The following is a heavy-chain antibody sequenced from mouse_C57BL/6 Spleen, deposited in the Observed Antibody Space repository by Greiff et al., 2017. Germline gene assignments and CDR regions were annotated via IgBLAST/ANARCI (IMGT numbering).Heavy chain of an antibody. CDR2: IDPSDSYT. CDR3: ARYGGTYWYFDV. D-gene: IGHD1-1*01. V-gene: IGHV1-50*01. CDR1: GYTFTSYW. Sequence: QVQLQQPGAELVEPGASVKLSCKASGYTFTSYWMQWVKQRPGQGLEWIGEIDPSDSYTNYNQKFKGKATLTVDTSSSTAYMQLSSLTSEDSAVYYCARYGGTYWYFDVWGTGTTVTVSS. J-gene: IGHJ1*03.